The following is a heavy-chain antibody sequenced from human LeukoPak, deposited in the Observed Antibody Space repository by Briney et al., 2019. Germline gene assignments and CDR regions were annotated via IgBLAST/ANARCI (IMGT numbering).Heavy chain of an antibody. J-gene: IGHJ3*02. CDR3: ARDGICGDYMAFDI. D-gene: IGHD4-17*01. CDR2: IYYSGST. Sequence: SETLSLTCTVSGGSISSGGYYWSWIRQHPGKGLEWIGYIYYSGSTCYNPSLKSRVTISVDTSKNQFSLKLSSVTAADTAVYYCARDGICGDYMAFDIWGQGTMVTVSS. CDR1: GGSISSGGYY. V-gene: IGHV4-31*03.